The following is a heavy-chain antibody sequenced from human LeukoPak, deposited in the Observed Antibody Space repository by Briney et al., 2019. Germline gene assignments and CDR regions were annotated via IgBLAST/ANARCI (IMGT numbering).Heavy chain of an antibody. J-gene: IGHJ4*02. V-gene: IGHV3-53*04. Sequence: AGGSLSLSCAASGFTVSNNYMSWVRQAPGKGLEWVSVIYSGGNTYYADSVKGRFTISRHNSMNTLYLQMNSLRTEDTAVYYCARGGGAARLFDYWGQGTLVTVSS. CDR3: ARGGGAARLFDY. D-gene: IGHD6-6*01. CDR2: IYSGGNT. CDR1: GFTVSNNY.